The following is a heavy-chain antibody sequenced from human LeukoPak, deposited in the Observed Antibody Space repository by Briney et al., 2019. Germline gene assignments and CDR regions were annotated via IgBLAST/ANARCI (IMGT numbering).Heavy chain of an antibody. CDR1: GFISNSYW. Sequence: GASLRLSCAASGFISNSYWMSWVRQAPGKGLELVANIKQDGSEKNYVDSVKGRFTISRDNAKNSLYLQMNTLRAEDTAVYYCARMYSGSYHFEYWGQGTLVTVSS. J-gene: IGHJ4*02. CDR2: IKQDGSEK. V-gene: IGHV3-7*01. D-gene: IGHD1-26*01. CDR3: ARMYSGSYHFEY.